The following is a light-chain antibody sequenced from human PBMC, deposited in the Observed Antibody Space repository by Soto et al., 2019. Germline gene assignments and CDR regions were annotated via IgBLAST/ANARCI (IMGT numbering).Light chain of an antibody. V-gene: IGLV2-23*01. Sequence: QSALTQPASVSGSPGQSITISCTGTSSDVGSYNLVSWYQQHPGKAPKLMIYEGSKRPSGVSNRFSGSKSGNMASLTISGLQAEDEADYYCCSYAGSRWVFGGGTKVTVL. CDR1: SSDVGSYNL. CDR2: EGS. J-gene: IGLJ3*02. CDR3: CSYAGSRWV.